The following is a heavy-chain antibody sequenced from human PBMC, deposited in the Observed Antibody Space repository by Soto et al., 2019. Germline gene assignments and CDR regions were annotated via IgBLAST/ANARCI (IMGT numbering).Heavy chain of an antibody. J-gene: IGHJ4*02. V-gene: IGHV4-59*01. CDR3: AGEGPLGYFDY. Sequence: SETLSLTSTVSAGSISSYYWSLFRQPPGKGLEWMGYIYYSGSTNYNPSLKSRVTISVDTSKNQFSLKLSSVTAGDTAVYYCAGEGPLGYFDYWGQGTLVTVSA. CDR2: IYYSGST. CDR1: AGSISSYY.